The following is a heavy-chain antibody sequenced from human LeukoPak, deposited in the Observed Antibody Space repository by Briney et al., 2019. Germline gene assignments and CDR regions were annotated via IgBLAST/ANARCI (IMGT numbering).Heavy chain of an antibody. CDR2: INTNTGNP. CDR1: GYTFTSYA. V-gene: IGHV7-4-1*02. Sequence: ASVKVSCKASGYTFTSYAMNWVRQAPGQGLEWMGWINTNTGNPTYAQGFTGQFVFSLDTSVSTAYLQISSLKAEDTAVYYCARLTQIGYCSGGSCRPGDYWGQGTLVTVSS. J-gene: IGHJ4*02. CDR3: ARLTQIGYCSGGSCRPGDY. D-gene: IGHD2-15*01.